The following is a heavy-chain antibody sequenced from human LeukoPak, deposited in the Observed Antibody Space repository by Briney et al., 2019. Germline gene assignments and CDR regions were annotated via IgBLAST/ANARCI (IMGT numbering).Heavy chain of an antibody. D-gene: IGHD2-8*01. J-gene: IGHJ5*02. CDR1: GYTFTSNY. Sequence: ASVKVSCKAFGYTFTSNYMHWVRQAPGQGPEWMGVISPSGGSTTYAQKFQGRVTLTRDMSTSTDYLELSSLRSEDTAVYYCARGTLMVYSWFDPWGQGTLVTVSS. CDR2: ISPSGGST. V-gene: IGHV1-46*01. CDR3: ARGTLMVYSWFDP.